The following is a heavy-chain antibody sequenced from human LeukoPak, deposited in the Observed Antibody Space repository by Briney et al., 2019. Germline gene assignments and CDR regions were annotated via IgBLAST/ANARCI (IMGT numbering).Heavy chain of an antibody. CDR1: GFTFSNYA. J-gene: IGHJ4*02. D-gene: IGHD3-3*01. V-gene: IGHV4-39*07. CDR2: MYYSGST. CDR3: ARDFRGGYDFWSGYYTPYYFDY. Sequence: GSLRLSCAASGFTFSNYAMSWVRQPPGKGLEWIGSMYYSGSTYHNPSLKSRVTISVDTSKNQFSLKLSSVTAADTAVYYCARDFRGGYDFWSGYYTPYYFDYWGQGILVTVSS.